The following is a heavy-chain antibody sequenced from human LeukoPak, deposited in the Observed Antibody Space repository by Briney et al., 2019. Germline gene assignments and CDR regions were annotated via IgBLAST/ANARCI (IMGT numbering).Heavy chain of an antibody. CDR1: GGSFTAYY. V-gene: IGHV4-34*01. J-gene: IGHJ4*02. Sequence: SETLSLTCAVFGGSFTAYYWSWIRQPPGEGLEWIGEISHSGNTNYNPSLKSRVTISVDTSKNQFSLKMNSVTAADTAVYYCARLASSGWSHCDYWGQGTLVTVSS. D-gene: IGHD6-19*01. CDR2: ISHSGNT. CDR3: ARLASSGWSHCDY.